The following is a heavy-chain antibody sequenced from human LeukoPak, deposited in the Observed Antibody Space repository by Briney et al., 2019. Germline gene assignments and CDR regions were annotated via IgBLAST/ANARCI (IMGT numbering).Heavy chain of an antibody. D-gene: IGHD2-2*01. CDR1: GGSISSGSYY. Sequence: SQTLSLTCTVSGGSISSGSYYWSWIRQPAGKGLEWIGRIYTSGSTNYNPSLKSRVTISVDTSKNQFSLKLSSVTAADTAVYYCARRSYALLRTWRLNWFDPWGQGTLVTVSS. V-gene: IGHV4-61*02. CDR3: ARRSYALLRTWRLNWFDP. CDR2: IYTSGST. J-gene: IGHJ5*02.